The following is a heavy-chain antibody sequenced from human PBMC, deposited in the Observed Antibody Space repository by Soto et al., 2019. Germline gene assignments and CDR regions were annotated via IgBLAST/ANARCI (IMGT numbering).Heavy chain of an antibody. CDR3: ARERREEIHDGYDIDY. D-gene: IGHD5-12*01. J-gene: IGHJ4*02. CDR1: GGSISNYY. Sequence: SETLSLTCTVSGGSISNYYWSWIRQPAGKGLEWIGRIYTSGSTDYNPSLKSRVTIWIDTSKNQFSLKVTSMTAADTAVYYCARERREEIHDGYDIDYWGQGTLVTVSS. CDR2: IYTSGST. V-gene: IGHV4-4*07.